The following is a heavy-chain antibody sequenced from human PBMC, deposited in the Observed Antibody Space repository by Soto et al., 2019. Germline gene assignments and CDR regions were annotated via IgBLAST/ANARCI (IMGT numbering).Heavy chain of an antibody. Sequence: PGGSLRLSCTASGFTFGDYAMSWVRQAPGKGLEWVGFIRSKAYGGTTEYAASVKGRFTISRDDSKSIAYLQMNSLKTEDTAVYYCTRDQDSMIVVPLPFDCWGQGTLVTVSS. CDR2: IRSKAYGGTT. J-gene: IGHJ4*02. CDR3: TRDQDSMIVVPLPFDC. CDR1: GFTFGDYA. D-gene: IGHD3-22*01. V-gene: IGHV3-49*04.